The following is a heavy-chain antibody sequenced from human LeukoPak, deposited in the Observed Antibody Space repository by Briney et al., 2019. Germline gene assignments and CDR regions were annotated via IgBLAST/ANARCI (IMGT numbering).Heavy chain of an antibody. J-gene: IGHJ4*02. Sequence: GGSLRLSCAASGFTFSNAWMSWVRQAPGKGLEWVGRIKSKTDGGTTDYAAPVKGRFTISRDDSKNTLYLQMNSLKTEDTAVYYCTAIKTYYYDSSGDLTNSGLDYWGQGTLVTVSS. CDR1: GFTFSNAW. CDR2: IKSKTDGGTT. D-gene: IGHD3-22*01. CDR3: TAIKTYYYDSSGDLTNSGLDY. V-gene: IGHV3-15*01.